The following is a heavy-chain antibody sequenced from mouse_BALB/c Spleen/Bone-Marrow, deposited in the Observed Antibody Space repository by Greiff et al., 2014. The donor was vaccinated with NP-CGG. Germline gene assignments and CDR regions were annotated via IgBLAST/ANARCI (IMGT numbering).Heavy chain of an antibody. D-gene: IGHD1-1*01. Sequence: VKLVESGPGLVAPSQSLSITCTVSGFSLTDYGVSWIRQPPGKGLEWLGVIWGGGSTYYNSSHKSRLSISKDNSKSQVFLKMNNLQTDDTAMYYCAKHTLRYYAMDYWGQGTSVTVSS. V-gene: IGHV2-6-5*01. CDR2: IWGGGST. CDR3: AKHTLRYYAMDY. J-gene: IGHJ4*01. CDR1: GFSLTDYG.